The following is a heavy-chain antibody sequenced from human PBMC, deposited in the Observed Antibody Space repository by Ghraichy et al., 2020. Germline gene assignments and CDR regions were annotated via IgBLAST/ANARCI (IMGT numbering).Heavy chain of an antibody. Sequence: GGSLRLSCAASGFTFSSYAMSWVRQAPGKGLEWVSAISGSGGSTYYADSVKGRFTISRDNSKNTLYLQMNRLRAEDTAVYFCAKDAWAVVTSRWYFDLWGRGTLVTVSS. CDR1: GFTFSSYA. V-gene: IGHV3-23*01. CDR3: AKDAWAVVTSRWYFDL. D-gene: IGHD4-23*01. J-gene: IGHJ2*01. CDR2: ISGSGGST.